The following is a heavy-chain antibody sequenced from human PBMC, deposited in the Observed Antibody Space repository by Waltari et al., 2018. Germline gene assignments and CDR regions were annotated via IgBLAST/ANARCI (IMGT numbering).Heavy chain of an antibody. CDR3: ARGDGGSGLGASDI. CDR1: GFTFTTHG. Sequence: QVKLVESGGGVVQSGRSLRLPCVGSGFTFTTHGLNWVRQAPGKGLGWVAVIWYDGSNKNYVDSVKGRFTISRDNSKNTMYLEMNRLRAEDTAVYFCARGDGGSGLGASDIWGQGTMVTVSS. J-gene: IGHJ3*02. D-gene: IGHD3-3*01. V-gene: IGHV3-33*01. CDR2: IWYDGSNK.